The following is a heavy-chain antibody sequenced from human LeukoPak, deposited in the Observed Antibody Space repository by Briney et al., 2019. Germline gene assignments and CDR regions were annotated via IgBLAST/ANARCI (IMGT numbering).Heavy chain of an antibody. CDR3: AKDLVGNCGGDCFFDY. CDR1: GFTFSSYG. D-gene: IGHD2-21*02. Sequence: GGSLRLSCAASGFTFSSYGMHWVRQAPGKGLEWVAVISCDGSNKYYADSVKGRFTISRDNSKNTLYLQMNSLRAEDTAVYYCAKDLVGNCGGDCFFDYWGQGTLVTVSS. V-gene: IGHV3-30*18. CDR2: ISCDGSNK. J-gene: IGHJ4*02.